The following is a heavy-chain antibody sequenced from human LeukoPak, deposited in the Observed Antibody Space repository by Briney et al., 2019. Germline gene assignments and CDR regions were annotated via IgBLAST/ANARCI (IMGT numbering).Heavy chain of an antibody. CDR1: GGSVSSGSYY. J-gene: IGHJ4*02. V-gene: IGHV4-61*01. D-gene: IGHD5-18*01. Sequence: PSETLSLTCTVSGGSVSSGSYYWSWIRQPPGKGLEWIGYIYYSGSTNYNPSLKSRVTISVDTSKNQFSLKLSSVTAADTAVYYCARVGPRAYSYGEFWGQGTLVTVSS. CDR2: IYYSGST. CDR3: ARVGPRAYSYGEF.